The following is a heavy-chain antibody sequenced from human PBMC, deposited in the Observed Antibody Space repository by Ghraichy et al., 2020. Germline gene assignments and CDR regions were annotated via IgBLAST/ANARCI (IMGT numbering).Heavy chain of an antibody. CDR3: ATDRTLWGVKDY. V-gene: IGHV3-23*01. CDR1: GFTFSSFP. J-gene: IGHJ1*01. Sequence: GGSLRLSCVASGFTFSSFPMNWVRQAPGKGLEWVSSVTSSGTTYYADSVTGRFTISRDNSKKTLYLQMNRLRVEDTAVYFCATDRTLWGVKDYWGQGTRVTVSS. CDR2: VTSSGTT. D-gene: IGHD3-10*01.